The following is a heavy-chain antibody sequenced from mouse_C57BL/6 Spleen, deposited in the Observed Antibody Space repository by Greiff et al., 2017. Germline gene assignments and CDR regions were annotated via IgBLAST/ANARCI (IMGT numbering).Heavy chain of an antibody. Sequence: QVQLQQPGAELVRPGSSVKLSCKASGYTFTSCWMDWVKQRPGQGLEWIGNIYPSDSETHYNQKFKDKATLTVDKSSSTAYMQLSSLTSEDSAVYYCARTTTVGDYWGQGTTLTVSS. CDR3: ARTTTVGDY. D-gene: IGHD1-1*01. V-gene: IGHV1-61*01. CDR2: IYPSDSET. CDR1: GYTFTSCW. J-gene: IGHJ2*01.